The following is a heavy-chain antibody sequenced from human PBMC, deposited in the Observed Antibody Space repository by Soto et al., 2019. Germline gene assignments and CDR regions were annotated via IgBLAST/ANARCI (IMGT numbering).Heavy chain of an antibody. V-gene: IGHV1-69*02. CDR3: ARATTVTTGPYYYYYMDV. CDR1: GGTFSSYT. Sequence: QVQLVQSGAEVKKPGSSVKVSCKASGGTFSSYTISWVRQAPGQGLEWMGRIIPILGIANYAQKFQGRVTITADKSTGTAYMELSSLRSEDTAVYYCARATTVTTGPYYYYYMDVWGKGTTVTVSS. CDR2: IIPILGIA. J-gene: IGHJ6*03. D-gene: IGHD4-17*01.